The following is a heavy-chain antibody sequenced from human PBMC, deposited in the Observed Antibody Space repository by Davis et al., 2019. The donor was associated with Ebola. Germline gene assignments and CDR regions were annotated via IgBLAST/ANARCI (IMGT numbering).Heavy chain of an antibody. CDR3: ARAVGGGSCLFDP. J-gene: IGHJ5*02. D-gene: IGHD2-15*01. V-gene: IGHV4-34*01. CDR1: GGSFSGYY. CDR2: INHSGST. Sequence: SETLSLTCAVYGGSFSGYYWSWIRQPPGKGLEWIGEINHSGSTNYNPSLKSRVTISVDTSKNQFSLKLSSVTAADTAVYYCARAVGGGSCLFDPWGQGTLVTVSS.